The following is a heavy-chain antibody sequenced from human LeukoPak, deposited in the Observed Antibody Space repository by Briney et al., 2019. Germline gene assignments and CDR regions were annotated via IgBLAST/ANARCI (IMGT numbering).Heavy chain of an antibody. CDR2: ISPYNGET. CDR1: GYIFPSYG. Sequence: GASVKVSCKGSGYIFPSYGLAWVRQAPGQGLEWMGWISPYNGETKYAQNFQDRLTLTTDTSTSTAYMELRSLRSDDTAVYYCARGGELWFGELLWSTFDYWGQGTLVTVSS. J-gene: IGHJ4*02. D-gene: IGHD3-10*01. V-gene: IGHV1-18*01. CDR3: ARGGELWFGELLWSTFDY.